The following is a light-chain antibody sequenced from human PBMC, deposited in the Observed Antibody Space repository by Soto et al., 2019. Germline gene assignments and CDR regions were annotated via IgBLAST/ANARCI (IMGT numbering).Light chain of an antibody. CDR1: SSAVGAYNY. Sequence: QSVLTQPASVSGSPGQSITISCTGTSSAVGAYNYVSWYQQHPGKVPKLMIYDVSDRPSGVSNRFSGSKSGNTASLTISGLQAEDEADYYCSSFTRSNSYVFGTGTKLTVL. J-gene: IGLJ1*01. CDR3: SSFTRSNSYV. CDR2: DVS. V-gene: IGLV2-14*03.